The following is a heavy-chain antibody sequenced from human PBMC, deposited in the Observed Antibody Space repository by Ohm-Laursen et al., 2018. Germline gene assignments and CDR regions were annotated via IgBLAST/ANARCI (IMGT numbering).Heavy chain of an antibody. CDR3: ARDSDSSGYYWYFDL. D-gene: IGHD3-22*01. CDR2: ISETGSHI. CDR1: GFTLSSYD. V-gene: IGHV3-21*01. J-gene: IGHJ2*01. Sequence: SLRLSCAASGFTLSSYDMNWVRQAPGKGLEWISYISETGSHIYDADSMRGRFTVARDNAKNLLYLQLNSLRVEDTAVYYCARDSDSSGYYWYFDLWGRGTLVTVSS.